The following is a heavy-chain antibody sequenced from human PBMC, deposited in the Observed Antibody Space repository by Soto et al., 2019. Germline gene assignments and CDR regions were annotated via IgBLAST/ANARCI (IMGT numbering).Heavy chain of an antibody. Sequence: GGSLRLSCVASGFTFSSYAMNWVRQAPGKGLEWVSSITGSGSSAYYADSVKGRFTISRDNSKNTLYLQVNSLRAEDTAVYYCAKGRYGDYVNLGWFDPWGQGTLVTVSS. V-gene: IGHV3-23*01. CDR2: ITGSGSSA. D-gene: IGHD4-17*01. CDR3: AKGRYGDYVNLGWFDP. J-gene: IGHJ5*02. CDR1: GFTFSSYA.